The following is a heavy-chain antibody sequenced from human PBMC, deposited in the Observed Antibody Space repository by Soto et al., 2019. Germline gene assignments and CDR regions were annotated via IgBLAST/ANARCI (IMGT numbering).Heavy chain of an antibody. CDR1: GFTFSSYW. CDR3: ARALVVVAATLVDP. J-gene: IGHJ5*02. D-gene: IGHD2-15*01. Sequence: PGGSLRLSCADSGFTFSSYWMSWVRQAPGKGLEWVANIKQDGSEKYYVDSVKGRFTIPRDNAENSLYLQMNSLRAEDTAVYYCARALVVVAATLVDPWGQGTLVTVSS. V-gene: IGHV3-7*01. CDR2: IKQDGSEK.